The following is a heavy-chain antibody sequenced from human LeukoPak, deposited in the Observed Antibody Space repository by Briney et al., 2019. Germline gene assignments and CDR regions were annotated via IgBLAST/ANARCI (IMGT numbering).Heavy chain of an antibody. CDR1: GFTFSRYW. J-gene: IGHJ4*02. CDR2: INSDENTT. V-gene: IGHV3-74*01. D-gene: IGHD3-3*01. Sequence: PGGSLRLSCAASGFTFSRYWMHWVRQAPGKGLVWVSRINSDENTTFYADSVKGRFTISRDNAKNTLYLQMNSLRAEDTAVYYCARGSGYSVFDYWGQGTLVTVSS. CDR3: ARGSGYSVFDY.